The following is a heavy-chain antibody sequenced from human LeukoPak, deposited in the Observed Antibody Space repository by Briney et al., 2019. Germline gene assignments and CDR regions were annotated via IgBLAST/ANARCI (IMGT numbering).Heavy chain of an antibody. CDR2: ISTDGTTK. D-gene: IGHD6-13*01. V-gene: IGHV3-48*03. CDR3: AKSFGYSRSWFDN. J-gene: IGHJ4*02. CDR1: GFTFSSYD. Sequence: GGSLRLHCAASGFTFSSYDMNWVRQAPGKGLEWVSYISTDGTTKYYADSVKGRFTISRDNAKNSLYLQMNSLRVGDTAVYYCAKSFGYSRSWFDNWGQGTLVTVSS.